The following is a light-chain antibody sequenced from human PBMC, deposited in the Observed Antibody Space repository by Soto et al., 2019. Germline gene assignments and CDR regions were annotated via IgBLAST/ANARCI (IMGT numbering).Light chain of an antibody. CDR1: QSVGNS. V-gene: IGKV1-5*01. Sequence: DIQITQSPSTLSASVGDRVTITCRASQSVGNSLAWYQQKPGKAPNPLIYDVSRLGSGVPSRFSGTGSGTEFSLTISSLQPDDIATYYCQQYEGYSPTFGQGTKVDIK. CDR2: DVS. J-gene: IGKJ1*01. CDR3: QQYEGYSPT.